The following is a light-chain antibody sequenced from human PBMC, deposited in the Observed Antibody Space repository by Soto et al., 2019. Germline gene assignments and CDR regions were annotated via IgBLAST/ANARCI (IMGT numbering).Light chain of an antibody. Sequence: QSVLTQPASVSGSPGQSITISCTGTSSDVGSYNYVSWYQLHPGKAPKLMIYEVSNRPSGVSNRLSGSQSGDTASLTISGLQAEDEADYYCSSYTTRTTLYVFGTGTKVTVL. V-gene: IGLV2-14*01. CDR3: SSYTTRTTLYV. CDR2: EVS. CDR1: SSDVGSYNY. J-gene: IGLJ1*01.